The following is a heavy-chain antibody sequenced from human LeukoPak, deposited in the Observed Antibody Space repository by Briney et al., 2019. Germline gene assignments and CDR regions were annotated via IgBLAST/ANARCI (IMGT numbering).Heavy chain of an antibody. CDR3: ARGRSVIDY. Sequence: SSETLSLTCAVYGGSFSGYYWSWIRQPPGKGLEWIGEINHSGSTNYNPSLKGRVTISVDTSKNQFSLKLSSVTAADTAVYYCARGRSVIDYWGQGTLVTVSS. CDR1: GGSFSGYY. V-gene: IGHV4-34*01. CDR2: INHSGST. D-gene: IGHD6-25*01. J-gene: IGHJ4*02.